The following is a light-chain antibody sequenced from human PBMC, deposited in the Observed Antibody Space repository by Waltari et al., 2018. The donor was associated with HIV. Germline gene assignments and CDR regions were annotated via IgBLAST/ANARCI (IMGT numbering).Light chain of an antibody. V-gene: IGLV2-14*03. CDR3: SSFTSRSILV. J-gene: IGLJ3*02. CDR1: NNDVGGYKY. Sequence: QSALTQPASMFGSPGQSITLSCTGTNNDVGGYKYVSWYQQNPGKAPKLLIYAVTNRPSGVSDRFSGSKSGSTASLTISGLQAEDEADYYCSSFTSRSILVFGGGTKLTV. CDR2: AVT.